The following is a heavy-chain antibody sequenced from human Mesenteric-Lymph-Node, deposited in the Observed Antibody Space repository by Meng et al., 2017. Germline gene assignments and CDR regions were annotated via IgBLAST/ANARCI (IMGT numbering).Heavy chain of an antibody. J-gene: IGHJ4*02. CDR1: GFTFSSYG. Sequence: QVQLVESGGGVVQPGRSLRLSCAASGFTFSSYGMPWVRQGPGKGLGWVAVISYDGSNKYYAESVKGRFTISRDNSKNTLHLQMNSLRAEDTAVYYCAKVAYASTWYVPHFDYWGQGTLVTVSS. V-gene: IGHV3-30*18. CDR2: ISYDGSNK. CDR3: AKVAYASTWYVPHFDY. D-gene: IGHD6-13*01.